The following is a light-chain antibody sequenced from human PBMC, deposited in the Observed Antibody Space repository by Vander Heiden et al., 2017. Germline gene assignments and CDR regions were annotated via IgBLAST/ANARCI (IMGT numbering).Light chain of an antibody. CDR3: QQCGSSPLT. CDR2: GAS. J-gene: IGKJ4*01. V-gene: IGKV3-20*01. Sequence: EIVSTSSPALLSFSPGEVATPSCTTSQSVNSNFLAWYRQKPGQAPRLLISGASNRASGIPDRFSASGSGTDFTLTISRLEPEDFAVYFCQQCGSSPLTFGGGTEVESK. CDR1: QSVNSNF.